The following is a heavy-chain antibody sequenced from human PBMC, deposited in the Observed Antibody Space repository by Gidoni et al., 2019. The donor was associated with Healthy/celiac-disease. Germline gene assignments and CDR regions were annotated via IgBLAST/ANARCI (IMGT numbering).Heavy chain of an antibody. Sequence: KGLEWIGSIYYSGSTYYNPSLKSRVTISVDTSKNQFSLKLSSVTAADTAVYYCARDLIPTMVRGQWFDPWGQGTLVTVSS. J-gene: IGHJ5*02. D-gene: IGHD3-10*01. CDR3: ARDLIPTMVRGQWFDP. CDR2: IYYSGST. V-gene: IGHV4-39*02.